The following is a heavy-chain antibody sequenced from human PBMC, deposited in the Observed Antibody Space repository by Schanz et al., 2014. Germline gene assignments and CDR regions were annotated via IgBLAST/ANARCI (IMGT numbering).Heavy chain of an antibody. CDR2: MYINSGST. J-gene: IGHJ3*01. Sequence: EVQLVESGGGLIQPGGSLRLSCAVSGFTVNTNYMSWVRQAPGKGLEWISSMYINSGSTQYADSVKGRFSISRDSSKNPLCLQMNSLRAEDTAVYFCARDGGRDGYNWAFDVWGQGTLVTVSS. D-gene: IGHD5-12*01. CDR3: ARDGGRDGYNWAFDV. V-gene: IGHV3-53*01. CDR1: GFTVNTNY.